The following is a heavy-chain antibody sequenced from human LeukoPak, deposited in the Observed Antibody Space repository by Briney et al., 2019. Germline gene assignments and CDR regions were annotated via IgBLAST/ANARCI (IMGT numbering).Heavy chain of an antibody. J-gene: IGHJ4*02. V-gene: IGHV4-34*01. CDR3: AGGGENYYGSGSTPTFDY. CDR2: INHSGST. D-gene: IGHD3-10*01. Sequence: SETLSLTCTVSGGSISSYYWSWIRQPPGKGLEWIGEINHSGSTNYNPSLKSRVTISVDTSKNQFSLKLSSVTAADTAVYYCAGGGENYYGSGSTPTFDYWGQGTLVTVSS. CDR1: GGSISSYY.